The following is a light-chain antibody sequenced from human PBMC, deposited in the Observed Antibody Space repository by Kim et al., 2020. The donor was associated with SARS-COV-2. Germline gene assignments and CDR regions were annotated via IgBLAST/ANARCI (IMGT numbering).Light chain of an antibody. Sequence: NFMLTQPHSVSASPGKTVTISCTGSSGNIANNYVQWYQQRPGSAPTTLIYEDNQRLSGVPDRFSGSIDSSSNSASVTISGLKSEDEADYYCQSYDSSNVVFGGGTQLTVL. V-gene: IGLV6-57*02. CDR2: EDN. J-gene: IGLJ3*02. CDR1: SGNIANNY. CDR3: QSYDSSNVV.